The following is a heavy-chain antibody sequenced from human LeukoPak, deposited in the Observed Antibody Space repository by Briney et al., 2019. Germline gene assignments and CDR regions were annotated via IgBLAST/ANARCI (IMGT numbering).Heavy chain of an antibody. D-gene: IGHD6-6*01. Sequence: GGSLRLSCAASGFTFSSYWMHWVRQAPGKGLVWVSRINSDGSSTSYADSVKGRFTISRDNAKNTLYLQMNSLRAEDTAVYYCARVGAARRGDYWGQGTLVTVSS. CDR3: ARVGAARRGDY. CDR2: INSDGSST. V-gene: IGHV3-74*01. CDR1: GFTFSSYW. J-gene: IGHJ4*02.